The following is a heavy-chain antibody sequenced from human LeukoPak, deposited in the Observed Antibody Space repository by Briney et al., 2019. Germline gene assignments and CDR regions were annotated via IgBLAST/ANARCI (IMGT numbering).Heavy chain of an antibody. V-gene: IGHV4-61*02. J-gene: IGHJ5*02. CDR2: IYTSGST. CDR1: GGSISSGSHY. D-gene: IGHD4-23*01. CDR3: ARVSGGNSDWFDP. Sequence: SETLSLTCTVSGGSISSGSHYWSWIRQPAGKGLEWIGRIYTSGSTNYNPSLNSRVTISGDTSKNQFSLKLSSVTAADTAVYYCARVSGGNSDWFDPWGQGTLVTVSS.